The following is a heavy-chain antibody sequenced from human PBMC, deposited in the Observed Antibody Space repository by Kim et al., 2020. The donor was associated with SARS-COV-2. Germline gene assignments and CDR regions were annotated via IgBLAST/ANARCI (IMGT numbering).Heavy chain of an antibody. J-gene: IGHJ6*02. V-gene: IGHV4-31*03. CDR3: ARVGIAVVVMDV. CDR1: GDSVSSGGYY. CDR2: IYYTGRT. Sequence: SETLSLTCTVSGDSVSSGGYYWSWIRQHPGKGLEWIGYIYYTGRTYYNPSLQRRVRLSADTSKNQFSLKLSSVTAAETAVYYGARVGIAVVVMDVWGQGTTVTVSS. D-gene: IGHD6-19*01.